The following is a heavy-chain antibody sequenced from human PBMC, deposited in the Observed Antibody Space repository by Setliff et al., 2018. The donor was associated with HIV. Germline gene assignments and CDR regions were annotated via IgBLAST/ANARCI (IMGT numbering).Heavy chain of an antibody. D-gene: IGHD2-2*01. CDR1: GFTFSDYY. CDR2: ISGSGSTI. CDR3: AREFAALPYD. V-gene: IGHV3-11*04. J-gene: IGHJ4*02. Sequence: LSCAASGFTFSDYYMSWIRQAPGKGLEWVACISGSGSTIYYADSVKGRFTISRDNAKNSLYLQMNSLRVDDTAVYYCAREFAALPYDWGQGTLVTVSS.